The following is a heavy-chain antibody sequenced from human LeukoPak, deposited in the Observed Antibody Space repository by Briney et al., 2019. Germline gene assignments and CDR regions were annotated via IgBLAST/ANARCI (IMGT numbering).Heavy chain of an antibody. J-gene: IGHJ6*03. CDR3: ARAARHIVVVPAAHYYYYYMDV. CDR1: GGTFSSYA. CDR2: IIPIFGTA. D-gene: IGHD2-2*01. Sequence: ASVKVSCKASGGTFSSYAISWVRQAPGQGLGWMGGIIPIFGTANYAQKFQGRVTITADESTSTAYMELSSLRSEDTAVYYCARAARHIVVVPAAHYYYYYMDVWGKGTTVTVSS. V-gene: IGHV1-69*01.